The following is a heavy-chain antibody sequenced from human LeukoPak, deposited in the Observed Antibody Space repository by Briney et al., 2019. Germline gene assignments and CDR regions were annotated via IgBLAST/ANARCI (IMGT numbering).Heavy chain of an antibody. CDR2: INHSGST. D-gene: IGHD6-6*01. Sequence: SETLSLTCAVYGGSFSGYYWSWIRQPPGKGLEWIGEINHSGSTNYNPSLKSRVTISVDTSKNQFSLKLSSVTAADTAVYYCARETTRGGSSSWVYDYWGQGTLVTVSS. J-gene: IGHJ4*02. V-gene: IGHV4-34*01. CDR3: ARETTRGGSSSWVYDY. CDR1: GGSFSGYY.